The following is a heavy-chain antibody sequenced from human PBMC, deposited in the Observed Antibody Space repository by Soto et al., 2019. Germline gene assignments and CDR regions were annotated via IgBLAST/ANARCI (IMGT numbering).Heavy chain of an antibody. CDR1: GFNFDDYG. CDR3: ARGISGYDDYFDT. D-gene: IGHD5-12*01. V-gene: IGHV3-20*04. CDR2: INWNSNSR. J-gene: IGHJ4*02. Sequence: EVQLVESGGGVVRPGGSLRLSCAASGFNFDDYGMSWVRQAPGKGLEWVSGINWNSNSRGYADSVKGRFTISRDNVQNSLYLEMNSLRAEDTAFYYCARGISGYDDYFDTWGQGTRVTVSS.